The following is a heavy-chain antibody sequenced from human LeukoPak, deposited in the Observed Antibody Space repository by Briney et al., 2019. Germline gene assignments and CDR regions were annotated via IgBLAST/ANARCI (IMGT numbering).Heavy chain of an antibody. CDR1: GFTFSSYL. J-gene: IGHJ3*02. CDR2: INSDGRST. Sequence: RGSLRLSCPASGFTFSSYLMHWVRQPPGKGLVWVSRINSDGRSTSYADSVKGRFTISRDNAKNTLYLQMNSLRAEDTAVYYCARDLSYYDILTGSDAFDIWGQGTMVTVSS. D-gene: IGHD3-9*01. V-gene: IGHV3-74*01. CDR3: ARDLSYYDILTGSDAFDI.